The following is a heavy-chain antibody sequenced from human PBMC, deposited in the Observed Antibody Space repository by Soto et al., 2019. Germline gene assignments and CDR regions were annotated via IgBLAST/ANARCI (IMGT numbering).Heavy chain of an antibody. CDR3: ARGNSGRTLFGVPNFVY. D-gene: IGHD3-3*01. J-gene: IGHJ4*02. V-gene: IGHV4-30-4*01. CDR2: IYYSGST. CDR1: VGSISSGDYY. Sequence: PSETLSLTCTVSVGSISSGDYYWSWIRQPPGKGLEWIGYIYYSGSTYYNPSLKSRVTISVDTSKNQFSLKLSSVTAADTAVYYCARGNSGRTLFGVPNFVYWGQGTLVTLSS.